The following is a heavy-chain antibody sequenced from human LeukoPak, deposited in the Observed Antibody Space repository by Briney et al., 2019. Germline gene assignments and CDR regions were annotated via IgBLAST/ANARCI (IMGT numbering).Heavy chain of an antibody. D-gene: IGHD6-19*01. J-gene: IGHJ5*02. CDR3: ARHYSSGWYVWFDP. CDR2: INHSGST. CDR1: GGSFSGYY. V-gene: IGHV4-34*01. Sequence: SETLSLTCAVYGGSFSGYYWSWIRQPPGKGLEWIGEINHSGSTNYNPSLKSRVTISVDTSKNQFSLKLSSVTAADTAVYYCARHYSSGWYVWFDPWGQGTLVTVSS.